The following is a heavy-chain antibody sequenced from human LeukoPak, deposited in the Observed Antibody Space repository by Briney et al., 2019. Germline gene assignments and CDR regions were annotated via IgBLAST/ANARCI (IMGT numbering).Heavy chain of an antibody. CDR3: ASRPPYSSGPGTGFAFDI. J-gene: IGHJ3*02. V-gene: IGHV5-51*01. CDR1: GYSFTSYW. Sequence: GESLKISCKGSGYSFTSYWIGWVRQMPGKGLEWMGIIYPGDSDTRYSPSFQGQVTISADKSISTAYLQWSSLKASDTAMYYCASRPPYSSGPGTGFAFDIWGQGTMVTVSS. D-gene: IGHD6-19*01. CDR2: IYPGDSDT.